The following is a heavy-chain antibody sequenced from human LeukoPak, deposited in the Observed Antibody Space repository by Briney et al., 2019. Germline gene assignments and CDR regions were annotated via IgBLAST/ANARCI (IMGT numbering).Heavy chain of an antibody. D-gene: IGHD4-11*01. Sequence: GGSLRLSCAASGFIFSHYGMHWVCQAPGKGLEWVAVIWSDGSNRFYAGSVKGRFTISRDNAQNTVFLQMNSLRAEDTAMYYCAKDAQRGFDYSNSLRYWGHGTLVTVSS. J-gene: IGHJ4*01. V-gene: IGHV3-33*06. CDR2: IWSDGSNR. CDR1: GFIFSHYG. CDR3: AKDAQRGFDYSNSLRY.